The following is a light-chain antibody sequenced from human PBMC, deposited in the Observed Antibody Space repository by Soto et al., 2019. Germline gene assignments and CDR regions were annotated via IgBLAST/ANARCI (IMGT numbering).Light chain of an antibody. V-gene: IGLV4-60*02. CDR3: ETWDRNTVV. CDR2: LEDTGIY. J-gene: IGLJ2*01. CDR1: SGHSSYI. Sequence: QTVVTQSSSASASLGSSVKLTCTLSSGHSSYIIAWHQQQPGKAPRYLMKLEDTGIYNKGSGVPDRFSGSSSGADRYLTISNLQIEEEADYYCETWDRNTVVFGGGTKLTV.